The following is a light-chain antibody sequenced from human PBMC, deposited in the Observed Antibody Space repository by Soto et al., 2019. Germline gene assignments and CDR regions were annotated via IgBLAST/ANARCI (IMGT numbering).Light chain of an antibody. CDR3: SSYTSITTHVI. CDR2: EVT. Sequence: QSALTQPASVSGSPGQSITISCTGTSSDVGGYNYVSWYQQHPGKAPKLMICEVTDRPSGVSNRFSGSKSGNTASLTISGLQAEDEADYFCSSYTSITTHVIFGGGTKVTVL. CDR1: SSDVGGYNY. J-gene: IGLJ2*01. V-gene: IGLV2-14*01.